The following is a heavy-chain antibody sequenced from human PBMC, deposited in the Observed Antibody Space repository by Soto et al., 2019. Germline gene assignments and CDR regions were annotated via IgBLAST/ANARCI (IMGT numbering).Heavy chain of an antibody. J-gene: IGHJ4*02. CDR1: GGSISSSSYY. CDR2: IYYSGST. CDR3: ARLRIAALSFDY. V-gene: IGHV4-39*01. Sequence: LSLTCTVCGGSISSSSYYWGWIREPPGKGLAWIGSIYYSGSTYYNPSLKSRVTISVDMSKNQFSLKLSSVTAADTAVYYCARLRIAALSFDYWGQGTLVTLSS. D-gene: IGHD6-6*01.